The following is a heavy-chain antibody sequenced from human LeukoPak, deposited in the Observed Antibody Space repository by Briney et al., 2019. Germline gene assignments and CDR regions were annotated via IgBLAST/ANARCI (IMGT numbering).Heavy chain of an antibody. CDR1: GFTFSSYS. J-gene: IGHJ4*02. Sequence: GGSLRLSCAASGFTFSSYSMNWVRQAPGKGLEWVSSISSNSAYLYYVDSLRGRFTISRDNSKNTVYLQMNSLRPEDTAVYYCAKDHPVFEYWGQGTLVTVSS. V-gene: IGHV3-21*01. CDR3: AKDHPVFEY. CDR2: ISSNSAYL.